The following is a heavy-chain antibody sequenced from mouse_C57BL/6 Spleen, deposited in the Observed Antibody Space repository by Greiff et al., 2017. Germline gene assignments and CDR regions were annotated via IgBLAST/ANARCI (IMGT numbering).Heavy chain of an antibody. CDR3: ARGMDY. Sequence: QVQLQQSGAELVRPGTSVKVSCKASGYAFTNYLIEWVKQRPGQGLEWIGVINPGSGGTNYNEKFKGKATLTADKSSSTAYMQLSSLISEDSAVYFCARGMDYWGQGTSVTVSS. CDR1: GYAFTNYL. J-gene: IGHJ4*01. CDR2: INPGSGGT. V-gene: IGHV1-54*01.